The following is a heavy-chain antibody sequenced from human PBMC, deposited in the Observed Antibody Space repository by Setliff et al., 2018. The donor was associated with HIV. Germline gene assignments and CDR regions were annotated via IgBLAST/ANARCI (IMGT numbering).Heavy chain of an antibody. V-gene: IGHV1-2*02. CDR2: INPNTGAT. D-gene: IGHD4-17*01. CDR1: GYTFTGYF. Sequence: ASVKVSCKASGYTFTGYFIHWVRLAPGQGLEWMGWINPNTGATHYAQKISCHVTISADKSISTAYLQWSSLKASDTAMYYCARGFYGDYYFDYWGQGTLVTSPQ. CDR3: ARGFYGDYYFDY. J-gene: IGHJ4*02.